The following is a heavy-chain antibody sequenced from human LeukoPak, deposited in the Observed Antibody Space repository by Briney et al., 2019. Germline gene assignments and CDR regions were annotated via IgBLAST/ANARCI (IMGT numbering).Heavy chain of an antibody. Sequence: ASVKVSCKASGGTFSSYAISWVRQAPGQGLEWMGGIIPIFGTANYAQKFQGRVTITADESTSTAYMELSSLRSEDTAVYYCARDSGMVRGPFDYWGQGTLVTVSS. CDR3: ARDSGMVRGPFDY. D-gene: IGHD3-10*01. CDR1: GGTFSSYA. J-gene: IGHJ4*02. CDR2: IIPIFGTA. V-gene: IGHV1-69*13.